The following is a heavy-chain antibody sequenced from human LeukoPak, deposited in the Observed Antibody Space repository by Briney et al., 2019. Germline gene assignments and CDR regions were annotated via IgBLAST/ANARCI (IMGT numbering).Heavy chain of an antibody. D-gene: IGHD3-22*01. CDR1: GFTFSTYW. J-gene: IGHJ4*02. CDR2: IRSDGRST. Sequence: PGGSLRLSCAASGFTFSTYWMRWVRQAPGKGLVWVSRIRSDGRSTIYADSVKGGFTISRDNATNTVYLQMNSLRAEDTAVHYCTRTYYFDSIDYFDSWGQGALVTVSS. V-gene: IGHV3-74*01. CDR3: TRTYYFDSIDYFDS.